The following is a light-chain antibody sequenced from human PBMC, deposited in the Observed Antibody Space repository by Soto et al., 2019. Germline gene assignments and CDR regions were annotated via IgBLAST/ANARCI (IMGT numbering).Light chain of an antibody. CDR2: DAS. CDR3: HQYNNWPVT. J-gene: IGKJ4*01. Sequence: EIVMTQSPATLSVSPGERATLSCRASQSVTTNSAWYQQKPGQAPRLLIYDASTRAPVLPARFSGSGSGTEFTLTISSLQSEDFAVYFCHQYNNWPVTFGGGTKVEIK. CDR1: QSVTTN. V-gene: IGKV3-15*01.